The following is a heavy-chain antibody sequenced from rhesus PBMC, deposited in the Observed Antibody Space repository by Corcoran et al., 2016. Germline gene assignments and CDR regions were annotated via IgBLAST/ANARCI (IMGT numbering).Heavy chain of an antibody. Sequence: QVQLRESGPGLVKPSETLSVTCAVSGGSISYSYWSWIRQAPGKGLECIGYIYGSVRSTNYNPSPKSRFTRSVDTSKNQFSLKLDSVTAADTAVYYCASGRSYFDFWGQGVLVTVSS. J-gene: IGHJ4*01. CDR2: IYGSVRST. V-gene: IGHV4-169*02. CDR1: GGSISYSY. CDR3: ASGRSYFDF.